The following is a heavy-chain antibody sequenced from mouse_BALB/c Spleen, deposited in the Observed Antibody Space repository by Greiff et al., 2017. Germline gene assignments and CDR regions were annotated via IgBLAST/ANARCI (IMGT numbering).Heavy chain of an antibody. CDR2: ISSGSSTI. CDR1: GFTFSSFG. CDR3: ARSGTGTAYFDY. D-gene: IGHD4-1*01. J-gene: IGHJ2*01. Sequence: DVKLVESGGGLVQPGGSRKLSCAASGFTFSSFGMHWVRQAPEKGLEWVAYISSGSSTIYYADTVKGRFTISRDNPKNTLFLQMTSLRSEDTAMYYCARSGTGTAYFDYWGQGTTLTVSS. V-gene: IGHV5-17*02.